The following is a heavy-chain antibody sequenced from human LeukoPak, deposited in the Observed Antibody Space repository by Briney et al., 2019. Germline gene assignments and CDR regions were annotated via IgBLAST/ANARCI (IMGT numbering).Heavy chain of an antibody. D-gene: IGHD2-21*02. CDR3: ARGPPYCGGDCYSLIYFDY. V-gene: IGHV4-34*01. CDR2: INHSGST. CDR1: GGSISSYY. J-gene: IGHJ4*02. Sequence: KPSETLSLTCTVSGGSISSYYWSWIRQPPGKGLEWIGEINHSGSTNYNPSLKSRVTISVDTSKNQFSLKLSSVTVADTAVYYCARGPPYCGGDCYSLIYFDYWGQGTLVTVSS.